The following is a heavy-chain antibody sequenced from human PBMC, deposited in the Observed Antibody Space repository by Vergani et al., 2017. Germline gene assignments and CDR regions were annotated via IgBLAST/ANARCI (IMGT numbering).Heavy chain of an antibody. CDR3: VRDVRGSRT. D-gene: IGHD3-10*02. J-gene: IGHJ3*01. CDR1: GFTFSSYS. V-gene: IGHV3-48*01. Sequence: EVQLVESGGGLVQPGGSLRLSCAASGFTFSSYSMNWVRQAPGKGLEWVSYISSSSSTIYYADSVKGRFTISRDNAKNSLYLDMSSLRAEDTAVYYCVRDVRGSRTWGQGTLVAVSS. CDR2: ISSSSSTI.